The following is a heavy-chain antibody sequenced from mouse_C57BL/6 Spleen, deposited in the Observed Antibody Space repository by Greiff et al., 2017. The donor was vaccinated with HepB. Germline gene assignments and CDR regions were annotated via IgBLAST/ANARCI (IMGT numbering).Heavy chain of an antibody. V-gene: IGHV1-55*01. CDR1: GYTFTSYW. CDR3: ARAGYSNYVDY. CDR2: IYPGSGST. Sequence: VQLQQSGAELVKPGASVKMSCTASGYTFTSYWITWVKQRPGQGLEWIGNIYPGSGSTNYNEKFKSQATLTVDTSSNTAYLQLSSLTSEDSAVYYGARAGYSNYVDYWGQGTTLTVSS. J-gene: IGHJ2*01. D-gene: IGHD2-5*01.